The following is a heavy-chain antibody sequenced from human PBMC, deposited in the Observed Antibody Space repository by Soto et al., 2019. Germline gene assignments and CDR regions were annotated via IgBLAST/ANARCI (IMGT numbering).Heavy chain of an antibody. CDR1: GFTFSDHA. D-gene: IGHD2-15*01. CDR2: ISGGGSGA. CDR3: AIDLWWYTH. V-gene: IGHV3-23*01. Sequence: EVQLLESGGGLVQPGGSLRLSCTASGFTFSDHAMTWVRQAPGKGLEWLSGISGGGSGAYYAASVKGRFTVSRANSNNTLFLQMGSLRVEDTAVYYCAIDLWWYTHWGQGTLVTVSS. J-gene: IGHJ4*02.